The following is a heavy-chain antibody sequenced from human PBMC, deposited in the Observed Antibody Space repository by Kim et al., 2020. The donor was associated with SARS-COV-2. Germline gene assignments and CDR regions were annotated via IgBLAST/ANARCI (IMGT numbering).Heavy chain of an antibody. CDR2: IRVHNGDT. CDR1: GYLFTAYG. J-gene: IGHJ4*02. D-gene: IGHD1-1*01. V-gene: IGHV1-18*01. CDR3: ARVISRGYDLTDY. Sequence: ASVKVSCKASGYLFTAYGITWVRQAPGQGLEWMGMIRVHNGDTVYAQKLQGRATLTTDTSTNTAYMEVTSLRSDDTAVYFCARVISRGYDLTDYWGQGTL.